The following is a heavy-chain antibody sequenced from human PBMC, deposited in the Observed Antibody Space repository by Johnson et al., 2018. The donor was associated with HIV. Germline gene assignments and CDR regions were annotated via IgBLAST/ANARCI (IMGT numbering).Heavy chain of an antibody. Sequence: VQLVESGGGLVQPGGSVRVSCVASGFIFSRFWMSWVRQAPGKGLEWVANIDKEGREKQYADSVKGRFTISRDNARNSLHLQMNSLRAEDTAVYYCTTLSGSYYDSSGNYDIGAFDIWGQGTMVTVSS. V-gene: IGHV3-7*02. J-gene: IGHJ3*02. D-gene: IGHD3-22*01. CDR3: TTLSGSYYDSSGNYDIGAFDI. CDR1: GFIFSRFW. CDR2: IDKEGREK.